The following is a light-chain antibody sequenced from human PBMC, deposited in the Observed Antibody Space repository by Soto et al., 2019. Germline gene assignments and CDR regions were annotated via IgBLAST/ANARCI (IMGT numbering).Light chain of an antibody. CDR1: TIGSKG. J-gene: IGLJ2*01. V-gene: IGLV3-21*04. CDR3: QGWDSCSAHVV. Sequence: SYELTQPPSGSVAPGKTASISCWGNTIGSKGVHWYQQKPGQAPVLVIYSDTDLPPVIPERFSGSNSANLATLTISRVEAVDEADYYCQGWDSCSAHVVFGGGTQVTVL. CDR2: SDT.